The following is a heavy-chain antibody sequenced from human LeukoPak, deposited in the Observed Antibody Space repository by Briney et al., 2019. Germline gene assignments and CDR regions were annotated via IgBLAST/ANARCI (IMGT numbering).Heavy chain of an antibody. D-gene: IGHD3-22*01. CDR2: IWYDGSNQ. J-gene: IGHJ4*02. CDR1: GFSFSSYG. CDR3: ARSHPSDTSGWSNPYFDK. Sequence: GESLRLSCAAAGFSFSSYGMHWVRQAPGKGLEWVAFIWYDGSNQDYADSVKGRFTISRDNSKNTLDLQMNSLRAEDTAVYYCARSHPSDTSGWSNPYFDKWGQGTLVTVSS. V-gene: IGHV3-30*02.